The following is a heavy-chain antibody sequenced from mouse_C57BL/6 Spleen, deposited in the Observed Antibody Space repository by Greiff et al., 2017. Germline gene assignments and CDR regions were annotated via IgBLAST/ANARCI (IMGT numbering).Heavy chain of an antibody. D-gene: IGHD1-1*01. V-gene: IGHV2-2*01. Sequence: VQLQQSGPGLVQPSQSLSITCTVSGFSLTSYGVHWVRQSPGKGLEWLGVIWSGGSTDYNAAFISRLSISKDNSKSQVFFKMNSLQADDTAIYYCAAHYGWYFDVWGTGTTVTVSS. CDR2: IWSGGST. J-gene: IGHJ1*03. CDR1: GFSLTSYG. CDR3: AAHYGWYFDV.